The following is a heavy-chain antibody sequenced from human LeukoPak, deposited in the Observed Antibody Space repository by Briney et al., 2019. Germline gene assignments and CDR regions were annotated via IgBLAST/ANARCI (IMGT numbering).Heavy chain of an antibody. CDR3: ARGAVAGTGDAFDI. D-gene: IGHD6-19*01. J-gene: IGHJ3*02. CDR1: GFTFSSYW. CDR2: INSDGSST. V-gene: IGHV3-74*01. Sequence: GGSLRLSCAASGFTFSSYWMHWVRQAPGKWLVWVSRINSDGSSTSYADSVKGRFTISRDNAKNTLYLQMNSLRAEDTAVYYCARGAVAGTGDAFDIWGQGTMVTVSS.